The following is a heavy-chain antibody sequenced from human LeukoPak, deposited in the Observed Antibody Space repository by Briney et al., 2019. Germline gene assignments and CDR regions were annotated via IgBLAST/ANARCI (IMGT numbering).Heavy chain of an antibody. D-gene: IGHD6-19*01. J-gene: IGHJ5*02. V-gene: IGHV3-66*01. CDR2: LYSGGYT. CDR3: AKDASGPYSSLFDP. CDR1: GVTVSSNY. Sequence: GGSLRLSCAVSGVTVSSNYWTWVRQAPGKGLEWVAILYSGGYTYYADSVKDRFSISRDTSKNTLYLQMDSLRAEDTAVYYCAKDASGPYSSLFDPWGQGTLVIVSS.